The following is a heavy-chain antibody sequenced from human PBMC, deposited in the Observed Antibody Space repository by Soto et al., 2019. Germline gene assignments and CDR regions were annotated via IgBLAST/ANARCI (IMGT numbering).Heavy chain of an antibody. CDR3: ARRAVRGVISY. Sequence: TLSLTCAVYGGSFSGYYWSWIRQPPGKGLEWIGEINHSGSTNYNPSLKSRVTISVDTSKNQFSLKLSSVTAADTAVYYCARRAVRGVISYWGQGTLVTVSS. J-gene: IGHJ4*02. CDR1: GGSFSGYY. CDR2: INHSGST. V-gene: IGHV4-34*01. D-gene: IGHD3-10*01.